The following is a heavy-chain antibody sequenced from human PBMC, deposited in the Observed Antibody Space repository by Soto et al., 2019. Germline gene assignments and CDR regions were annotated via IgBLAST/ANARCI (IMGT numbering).Heavy chain of an antibody. V-gene: IGHV4-34*01. CDR2: INHRGSI. CDR1: GGSLTDYY. CDR3: ARGGNIVMVLAAAFDL. Sequence: SETLSLTCALSGGSLTDYYWSWIRQSPGKGLEWIGEINHRGSINYNTSLKSRVTISKDTSNNQFSLKLTSVTAADTSVYYCARGGNIVMVLAAAFDLWGQGTLVTVSS. J-gene: IGHJ4*02. D-gene: IGHD2-15*01.